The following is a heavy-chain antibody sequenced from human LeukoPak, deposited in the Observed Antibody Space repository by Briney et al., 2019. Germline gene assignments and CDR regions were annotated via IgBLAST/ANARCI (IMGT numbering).Heavy chain of an antibody. Sequence: ASVKVSCKASGGTFSSYAISWVRQAPGQGLEWMGGIIPIFGTANYAQKFQGRVTITADESTSTAYMELSSLRSEDTAVYYCATLTSGIAVAGTTDYWGQGTLVTVSS. CDR2: IIPIFGTA. D-gene: IGHD6-19*01. CDR3: ATLTSGIAVAGTTDY. J-gene: IGHJ4*02. V-gene: IGHV1-69*13. CDR1: GGTFSSYA.